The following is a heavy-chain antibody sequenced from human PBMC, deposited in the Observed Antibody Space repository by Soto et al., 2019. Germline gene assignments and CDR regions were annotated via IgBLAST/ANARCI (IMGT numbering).Heavy chain of an antibody. Sequence: QVQLVQSGAEVKKPGASVKVSCKASGYTFTSYGISWVRQAPGQGLEWMGWISAYNGNTNYAQKLQGRVTMTTDTSTSRAYRELRSLRSDDTAVYYCARGAYDFWSGYSTRGLDYWGQGTLVTVSS. J-gene: IGHJ4*02. D-gene: IGHD3-3*01. V-gene: IGHV1-18*01. CDR3: ARGAYDFWSGYSTRGLDY. CDR1: GYTFTSYG. CDR2: ISAYNGNT.